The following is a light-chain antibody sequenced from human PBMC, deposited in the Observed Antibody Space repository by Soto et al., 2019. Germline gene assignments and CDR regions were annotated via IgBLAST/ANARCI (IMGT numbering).Light chain of an antibody. V-gene: IGLV2-14*01. Sequence: QSALTQPASVSGSPGQSITISCTGTTSDFGTYNYVSWYQHHPGKVPKLLIFAVSNRPSGVSNRFSGSKSGNTASLTISGLQAEDEADYYCSSYTSRSTLVLGTGTKVTVL. J-gene: IGLJ1*01. CDR1: TSDFGTYNY. CDR2: AVS. CDR3: SSYTSRSTLV.